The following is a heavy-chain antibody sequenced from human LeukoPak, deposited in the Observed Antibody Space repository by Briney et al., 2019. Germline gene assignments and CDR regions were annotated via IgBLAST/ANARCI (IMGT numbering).Heavy chain of an antibody. D-gene: IGHD3-10*01. CDR1: FXXYA. J-gene: IGHJ4*02. V-gene: IGHV3-30-3*01. CDR2: ISYDGSNK. Sequence: FXXYAMHWVRQXXGXGLEWVAVISYDGSNKYYADSVKGRFTISRDNSKNTLYLQMNSLRAEGTAVYYCARDLGEDYYFDYWGQGTLVTVSS. CDR3: ARDLGEDYYFDY.